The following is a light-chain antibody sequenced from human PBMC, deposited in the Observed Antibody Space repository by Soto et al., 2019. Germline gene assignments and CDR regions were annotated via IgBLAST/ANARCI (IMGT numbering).Light chain of an antibody. J-gene: IGKJ2*01. V-gene: IGKV2-30*01. CDR3: MQATHWPYT. Sequence: AVMTQSPLSLPVTLGQSASIACESSQSLMYRDGNTYLNWFHQRPGQSPRRLIYKVYNRDSGVPHRFSGSGAGTDFTLEISGGEAEDVGVYYCMQATHWPYTFGQGTKLEIK. CDR1: QSLMYRDGNTY. CDR2: KVY.